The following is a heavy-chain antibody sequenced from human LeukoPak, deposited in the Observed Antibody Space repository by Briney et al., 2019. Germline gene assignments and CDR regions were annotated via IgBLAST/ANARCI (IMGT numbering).Heavy chain of an antibody. V-gene: IGHV4-59*11. CDR3: ARDLRLIAVAEGY. J-gene: IGHJ4*02. CDR1: GGSISTHY. D-gene: IGHD6-19*01. CDR2: IYHSGST. Sequence: SETLSLTCTVSGGSISTHYWSWIRQPPGKGLEWIGYIYHSGSTKYNPSLKSRVTISVDTSQNQFSLKLSSVTAADTAVYYCARDLRLIAVAEGYWGQGTLVTVSS.